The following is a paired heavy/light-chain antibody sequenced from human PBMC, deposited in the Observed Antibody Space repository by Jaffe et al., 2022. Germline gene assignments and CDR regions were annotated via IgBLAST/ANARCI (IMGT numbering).Light chain of an antibody. V-gene: IGKV1-39*01. CDR3: QQSYSNPT. CDR1: QSIDNS. Sequence: DIQMTQSPSSLSTSVGDRVIITCRASQSIDNSLNWYQQKPGKAPKLLIYAASSLQSGVPSRFSGSGSGTYFTLTISSLQPDDFATYYCQQSYSNPTFGGGTKVEIK. CDR2: AAS. J-gene: IGKJ4*01.
Heavy chain of an antibody. CDR1: GYSISSGYY. CDR2: MSHSGST. D-gene: IGHD6-19*01. Sequence: QVQLQESGPGLVKPSETLSLTCAVSGYSISSGYYWGWVRQTPGKGLEWIGSMSHSGSTYYNPSLRSRVSLSVDTSKNQFSLNLRFVTAADTAVYYCARGSSGWSHLDYWGQGTLVTVSS. CDR3: ARGSSGWSHLDY. J-gene: IGHJ4*02. V-gene: IGHV4-38-2*01.